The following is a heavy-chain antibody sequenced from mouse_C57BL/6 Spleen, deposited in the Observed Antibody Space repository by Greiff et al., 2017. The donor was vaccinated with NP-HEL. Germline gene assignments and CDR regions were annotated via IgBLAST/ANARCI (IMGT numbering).Heavy chain of an antibody. D-gene: IGHD2-4*01. CDR2: IYPGNSDT. V-gene: IGHV1-5*01. CDR1: GYTFTSYW. Sequence: EVQLQQSGTVLARPGASVKMSCKTSGYTFTSYWMHWVKQRPGQGLEWLGAIYPGNSDTSYNQKFKGKAKLTAVTSASTAYMELSSLTNEDSAVYYCTWAFYYDYEGWAMDYWGQGTSVTVSS. J-gene: IGHJ4*01. CDR3: TWAFYYDYEGWAMDY.